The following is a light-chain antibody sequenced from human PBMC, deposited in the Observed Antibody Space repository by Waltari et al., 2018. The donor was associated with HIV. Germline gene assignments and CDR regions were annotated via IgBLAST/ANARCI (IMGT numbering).Light chain of an antibody. CDR2: GAS. CDR3: QQYNNWPLT. V-gene: IGKV3-15*01. CDR1: QSVTYN. J-gene: IGKJ4*01. Sequence: EVVITQSPATLSVSPGEGPPLSCGAGQSVTYNLAWYQRKHRLAPVLLLDGASNRATGTPAMCSGSGSGKEFTITSTSLQSEDFTVYYWQQYNNWPLTFGGGTKVEIK.